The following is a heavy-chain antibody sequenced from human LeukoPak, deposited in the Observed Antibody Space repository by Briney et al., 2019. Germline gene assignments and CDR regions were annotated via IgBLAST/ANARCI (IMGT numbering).Heavy chain of an antibody. Sequence: SETLSLTCTVSGGSINRSSRYYWGWIRQPPGKVLEWIGSIFYSGSTYYNPSLKSRATISVGTSNTQFSLKLTSVTAADTAVYYCARHVPSTIFFNWFAPWGQGTLVTVSS. CDR2: IFYSGST. CDR3: ARHVPSTIFFNWFAP. J-gene: IGHJ5*02. V-gene: IGHV4-39*01. D-gene: IGHD3-3*01. CDR1: GGSINRSSRYY.